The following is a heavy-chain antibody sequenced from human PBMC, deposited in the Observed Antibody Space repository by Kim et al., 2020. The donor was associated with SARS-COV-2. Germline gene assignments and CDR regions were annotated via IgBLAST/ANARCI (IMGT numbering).Heavy chain of an antibody. CDR1: GGSISSYY. D-gene: IGHD3-22*01. Sequence: SETLSLTCTVSGGSISSYYWSWIRQPAGKGLEWIGRIYTSGSTNYNPSLKSRVTMSVDTSKNQFSLKLSSVTAADTAVYYCARGYYYDSSADPYWADAFDIWGQGTMVTVSS. J-gene: IGHJ3*02. V-gene: IGHV4-4*07. CDR2: IYTSGST. CDR3: ARGYYYDSSADPYWADAFDI.